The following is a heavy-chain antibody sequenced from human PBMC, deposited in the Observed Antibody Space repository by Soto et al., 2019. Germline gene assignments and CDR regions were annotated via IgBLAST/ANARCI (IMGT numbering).Heavy chain of an antibody. Sequence: RKISCKGSGYTFSTYWIAWVRQMPGKGLEWMGIIYPGDSDTKYSPAFQGQVTISADKSINTAYLQWTSLEASDTAMYYCARKFAPEFFDSWGQGTLVTVSS. J-gene: IGHJ4*02. CDR2: IYPGDSDT. V-gene: IGHV5-51*01. D-gene: IGHD3-10*01. CDR3: ARKFAPEFFDS. CDR1: GYTFSTYW.